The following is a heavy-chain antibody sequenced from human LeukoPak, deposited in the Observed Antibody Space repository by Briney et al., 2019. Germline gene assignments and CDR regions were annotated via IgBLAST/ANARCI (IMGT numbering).Heavy chain of an antibody. V-gene: IGHV1-2*02. CDR3: ATVVTIFGVVKGEDY. CDR1: GYTFTGYY. CDR2: INHNSGGT. Sequence: ASVKVSCKASGYTFTGYYMHWVRQAPGQGLEWMGWINHNSGGTNYAQKFQGRVTMTRDTSISTAYMELSRLRSEDTAVYYCATVVTIFGVVKGEDYWGQGTLVTVSS. J-gene: IGHJ4*02. D-gene: IGHD3-3*01.